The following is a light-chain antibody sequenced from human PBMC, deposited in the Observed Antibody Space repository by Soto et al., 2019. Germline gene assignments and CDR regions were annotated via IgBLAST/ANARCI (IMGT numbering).Light chain of an antibody. CDR2: AAS. CDR1: QTLRRTY. CDR3: HQYDNAPQT. J-gene: IGKJ2*01. V-gene: IGKV3-20*01. Sequence: EIVLMQSPGTLSLSPGERATLSCRASQTLRRTYIAWYQQKPGQAPRVLIYAASKRATGIPDRFSGSGSGTDFSLTISSLEPEDFAVYYCHQYDNAPQTYGQGTKVEIK.